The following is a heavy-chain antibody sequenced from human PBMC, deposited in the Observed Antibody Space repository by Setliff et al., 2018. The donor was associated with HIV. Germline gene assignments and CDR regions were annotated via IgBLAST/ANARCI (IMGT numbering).Heavy chain of an antibody. CDR2: INPSGGST. CDR1: GYTLSNYY. J-gene: IGHJ3*02. Sequence: ASVKVSCKASGYTLSNYYMHWVRQAPGQGLEWMGIINPSGGSTIYAQRFQGRVTMTRDTSTSTVYMDLRSLRSEETAVYYCARVKSGRYPNDAFDIWGQGTMVTVSS. D-gene: IGHD1-26*01. V-gene: IGHV1-46*01. CDR3: ARVKSGRYPNDAFDI.